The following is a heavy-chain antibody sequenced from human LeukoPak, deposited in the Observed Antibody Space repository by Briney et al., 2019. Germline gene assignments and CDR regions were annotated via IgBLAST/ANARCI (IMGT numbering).Heavy chain of an antibody. Sequence: ASVKVSCKASGYTFTCYYMHWVRQAPGQGLEWMGWINPNSGGTNYAQKFQGRVTMTRDTSISTAYMELSRLRSDDTAVFYCATARGYCSGGPCYSPMGGDAFDIWGQGTMVTVSS. V-gene: IGHV1-2*02. D-gene: IGHD2-15*01. CDR2: INPNSGGT. CDR3: ATARGYCSGGPCYSPMGGDAFDI. CDR1: GYTFTCYY. J-gene: IGHJ3*02.